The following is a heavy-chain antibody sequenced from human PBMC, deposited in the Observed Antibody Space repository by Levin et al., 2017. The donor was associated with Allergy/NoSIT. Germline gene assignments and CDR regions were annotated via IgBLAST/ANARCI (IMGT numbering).Heavy chain of an antibody. J-gene: IGHJ3*02. D-gene: IGHD3-9*01. CDR1: GFTFSTYA. CDR3: AKVTSNYLKDAFDI. V-gene: IGHV3-23*01. CDR2: LSGSGDST. Sequence: GESLKISCAASGFTFSTYAMTWVRQAPGKGLEWVSVLSGSGDSTYYADSVKGRFTISRDNSKNTLYLQMSSLRAEDTAVYYCAKVTSNYLKDAFDIWGQGTMVTVSS.